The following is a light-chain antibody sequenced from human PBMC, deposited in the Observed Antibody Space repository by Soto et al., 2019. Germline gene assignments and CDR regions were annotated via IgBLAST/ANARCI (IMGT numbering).Light chain of an antibody. CDR3: QNCGDWTLT. J-gene: IGKJ4*01. CDR1: QSVGNN. V-gene: IGKV3-15*01. Sequence: EIVVTQSPATLSVSPGERATLSCRASQSVGNNFTWYQQKPGKAPRLLIFATSNRATGVPARFSGSGSGKEFTSTISGLQSEDFAVYYCQNCGDWTLTFGGGTKVAIE. CDR2: ATS.